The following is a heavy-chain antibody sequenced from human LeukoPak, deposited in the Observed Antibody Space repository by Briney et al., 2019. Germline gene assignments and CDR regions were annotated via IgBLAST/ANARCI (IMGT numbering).Heavy chain of an antibody. CDR1: GYSFTSYW. V-gene: IGHV5-51*01. D-gene: IGHD3-10*01. J-gene: IGHJ6*03. CDR2: IYPGDSDT. CDR3: ARHRRITMVRGVRTPYYYYYMDV. Sequence: GESLKISCKGSGYSFTSYWIGWVRQMPGKGLEWMGIIYPGDSDTRYSPSFQGQVTISADKSISTSYLQWSSLKASDTAMYYCARHRRITMVRGVRTPYYYYYMDVWGKGTTVTISS.